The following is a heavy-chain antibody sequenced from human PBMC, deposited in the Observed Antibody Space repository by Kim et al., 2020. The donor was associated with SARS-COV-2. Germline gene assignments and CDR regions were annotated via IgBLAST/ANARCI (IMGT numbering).Heavy chain of an antibody. CDR1: GGSISSYY. Sequence: SETLSLTCTVSGGSISSYYWSWIRQPPGKGLEWIGYIYYSGSTNYNPSLKSRVTISVDTSKNQFSLKLSSVAAADTAVYYCASLNAYSSSWTSWVGAFDIWGQGTMVTVSS. D-gene: IGHD6-13*01. V-gene: IGHV4-59*08. CDR2: IYYSGST. CDR3: ASLNAYSSSWTSWVGAFDI. J-gene: IGHJ3*02.